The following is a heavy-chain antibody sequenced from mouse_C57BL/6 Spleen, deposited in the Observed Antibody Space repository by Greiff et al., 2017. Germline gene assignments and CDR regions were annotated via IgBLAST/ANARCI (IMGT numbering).Heavy chain of an antibody. CDR2: ISYDGSN. V-gene: IGHV3-6*01. J-gene: IGHJ1*03. Sequence: DVQLQESGPGLVKPSPSLSLTCSVTGYSITSGYYWNWIRQFPGNKLEWMGYISYDGSNNYNPSLKNRISITRDTSKNQFFLKLNSVTTEDTATYYCAREWDWYFDVWGTGTTVTVSS. CDR1: GYSITSGYY. CDR3: AREWDWYFDV.